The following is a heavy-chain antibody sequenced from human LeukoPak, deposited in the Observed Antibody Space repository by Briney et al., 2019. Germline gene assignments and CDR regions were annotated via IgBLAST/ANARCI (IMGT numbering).Heavy chain of an antibody. V-gene: IGHV3-48*04. CDR3: ARGNYNSGGYV. CDR2: ISSSGSTI. Sequence: SGGSLRLSCAASGFTFSSYAMSWVRQAPGKGLEWVSYISSSGSTIYYADSVKGRFTISRDNAKNSLYLQMNSLTAEDTALYYCARGNYNSGGYVWGQGTTVTVSS. D-gene: IGHD3-10*01. CDR1: GFTFSSYA. J-gene: IGHJ6*02.